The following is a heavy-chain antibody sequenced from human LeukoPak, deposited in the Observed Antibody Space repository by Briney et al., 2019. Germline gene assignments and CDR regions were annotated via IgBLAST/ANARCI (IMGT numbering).Heavy chain of an antibody. J-gene: IGHJ4*02. V-gene: IGHV3-11*01. Sequence: GGSLRLSCAVSRFTFSTYAMSWVRQAPGKGLEWVSYISSGGDTKYYADSVKGRFTISRDNAKNSLYLQMNNLRAEDTAVYYCAREMGGDYGSGTFFDLWGQGNMVTVSS. CDR1: RFTFSTYA. CDR3: AREMGGDYGSGTFFDL. D-gene: IGHD3-10*01. CDR2: ISSGGDTK.